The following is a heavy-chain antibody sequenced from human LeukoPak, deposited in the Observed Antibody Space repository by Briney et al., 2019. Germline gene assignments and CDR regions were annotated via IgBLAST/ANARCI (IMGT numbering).Heavy chain of an antibody. J-gene: IGHJ4*02. CDR3: ARDLNWACDY. Sequence: PGGSLRLSRAASGYSFSNYGLKWVRQAPGKGLEWVSYISSDRRNVYYADSVKGRFTISRDNAENSLYLQMNSLRAEDTAVYYCARDLNWACDYWGQGTLVAVSS. D-gene: IGHD7-27*01. CDR1: GYSFSNYG. V-gene: IGHV3-48*01. CDR2: ISSDRRNV.